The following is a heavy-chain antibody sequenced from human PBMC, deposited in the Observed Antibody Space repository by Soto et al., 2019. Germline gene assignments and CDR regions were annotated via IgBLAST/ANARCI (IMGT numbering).Heavy chain of an antibody. CDR2: INHGGST. CDR3: ARDWGIADRKGDIEY. Sequence: QVQLQQWGAGLLKPSETLSLTCAVYGGSFNGDHWSWIRQSPGKGLEWIGEINHGGSTNYNPSLKSRVTISIDTSKNQFSLKLTSVTAADTAVYFCARDWGIADRKGDIEYWGQGTLVTVSS. J-gene: IGHJ4*02. D-gene: IGHD6-13*01. CDR1: GGSFNGDH. V-gene: IGHV4-34*01.